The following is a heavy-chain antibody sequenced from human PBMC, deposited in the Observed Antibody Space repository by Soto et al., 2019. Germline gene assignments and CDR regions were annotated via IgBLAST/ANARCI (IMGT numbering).Heavy chain of an antibody. CDR3: ARPGPDSSGWYDVWYFAL. D-gene: IGHD6-19*01. J-gene: IGHJ2*01. CDR2: IYYSGST. CDR1: GGSISSSSYY. V-gene: IGHV4-39*01. Sequence: QLQLQESGPGLVKPSETLSLTCTVSGGSISSSSYYWGWIRQPPGKGLEWIGSIYYSGSTYYNPSLKSRVTISVDTSKNQFSLKLSSVTAADTAVYYCARPGPDSSGWYDVWYFALWGRGTLVTVSS.